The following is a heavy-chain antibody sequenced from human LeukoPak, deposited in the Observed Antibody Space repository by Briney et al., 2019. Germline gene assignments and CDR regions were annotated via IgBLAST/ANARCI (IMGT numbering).Heavy chain of an antibody. CDR3: ARVPCSGGSCYRYYFDY. J-gene: IGHJ4*02. Sequence: QSGRSLRLSCAASRFTFSSYAMHWVRQAPGKGLEWVAVISYDGSNKYYADSVKGRFTISRDNSKNTLYLQMNSLRAVDTAVYYCARVPCSGGSCYRYYFDYWGQGTLVTVSS. V-gene: IGHV3-30*04. D-gene: IGHD2-15*01. CDR1: RFTFSSYA. CDR2: ISYDGSNK.